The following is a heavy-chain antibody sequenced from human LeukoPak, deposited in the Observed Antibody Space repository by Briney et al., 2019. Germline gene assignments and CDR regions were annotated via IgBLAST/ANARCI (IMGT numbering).Heavy chain of an antibody. D-gene: IGHD3-10*01. CDR2: IGGSGSST. Sequence: GGSLRLSCAASGFRFSNYAMSWVRQAPGKGLEWVSGIGGSGSSTYYADSVKGRFTISRDNSKNALYLQMNSLRAEDTAVYYCAKLWFGELGAVYFDYWGQGTLVTVSS. CDR1: GFRFSNYA. V-gene: IGHV3-23*01. CDR3: AKLWFGELGAVYFDY. J-gene: IGHJ4*02.